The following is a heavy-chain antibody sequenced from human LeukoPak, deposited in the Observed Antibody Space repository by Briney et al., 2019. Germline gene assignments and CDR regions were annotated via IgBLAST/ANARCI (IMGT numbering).Heavy chain of an antibody. CDR3: ARDDSNYYDSSGFDY. J-gene: IGHJ4*02. Sequence: SETLSLTCTVSGGSISSYYWGWIRQPAGKGLEWIVYIYYSGSTNYNPSLKSRVTISVDMSKNQFSLKLTSVTAADTAVYYCARDDSNYYDSSGFDYWGQGTLVTVSS. D-gene: IGHD3-22*01. CDR1: GGSISSYY. CDR2: IYYSGST. V-gene: IGHV4-59*13.